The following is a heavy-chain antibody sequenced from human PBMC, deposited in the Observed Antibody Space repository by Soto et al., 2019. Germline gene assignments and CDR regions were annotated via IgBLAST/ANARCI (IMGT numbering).Heavy chain of an antibody. CDR2: ISYDGSNK. CDR1: GFTFSSYG. Sequence: GGSLRLSCAASGFTFSSYGMHWVRQAPGKGLEWVAVISYDGSNKYYADSVKGRFTISRDNSKNTLYLQMNSLRAEDTAVYYCAKAAAPMRYCSGGSCPGIDYWGQGTLVTVSS. J-gene: IGHJ4*02. V-gene: IGHV3-30*18. D-gene: IGHD2-15*01. CDR3: AKAAAPMRYCSGGSCPGIDY.